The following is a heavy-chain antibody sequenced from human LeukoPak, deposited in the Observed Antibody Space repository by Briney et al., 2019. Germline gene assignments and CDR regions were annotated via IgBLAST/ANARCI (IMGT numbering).Heavy chain of an antibody. D-gene: IGHD3-10*01. J-gene: IGHJ4*02. Sequence: PSQTLSLTCAVSGGSISSGGYSWSWIRQPPGKGPEWIGYIYHSGSTYYNPSLKSRVTISVDRSKNQFSLKLSSVTAADTAVYYCARVGITMVRGVIITTPYFDYWGQGTLVTVSS. V-gene: IGHV4-30-2*01. CDR2: IYHSGST. CDR3: ARVGITMVRGVIITTPYFDY. CDR1: GGSISSGGYS.